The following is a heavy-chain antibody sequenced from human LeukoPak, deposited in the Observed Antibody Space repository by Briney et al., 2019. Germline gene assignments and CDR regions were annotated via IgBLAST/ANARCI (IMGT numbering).Heavy chain of an antibody. D-gene: IGHD5-24*01. CDR3: AKNRDGYKTHYYYYYMDV. Sequence: GGSLRLSCAASGFTFSSYSMNWVRQAPGKGLEWVSSISSSSSYIYYTDSVKGRFTISRDNSRNTLYLQMNSLRAEDTAVYYCAKNRDGYKTHYYYYYMDVWGKGTTVTISS. CDR1: GFTFSSYS. V-gene: IGHV3-21*04. J-gene: IGHJ6*03. CDR2: ISSSSSYI.